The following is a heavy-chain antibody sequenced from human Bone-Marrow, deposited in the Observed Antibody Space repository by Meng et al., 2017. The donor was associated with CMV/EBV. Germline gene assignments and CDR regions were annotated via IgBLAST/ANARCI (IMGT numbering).Heavy chain of an antibody. CDR1: GGSISSSNW. V-gene: IGHV4-4*02. Sequence: SENLSLTCAVSGGSISSSNWWSWVRQPPGKGLEWIGEIYHSGSTNYNPSLKSRVTISVDKSKNQFSLKLSSVTAADTAVYYCARIGGIVVVPAATRDWWFDPWGQGTLVTGFS. CDR3: ARIGGIVVVPAATRDWWFDP. J-gene: IGHJ5*02. D-gene: IGHD2-2*01. CDR2: IYHSGST.